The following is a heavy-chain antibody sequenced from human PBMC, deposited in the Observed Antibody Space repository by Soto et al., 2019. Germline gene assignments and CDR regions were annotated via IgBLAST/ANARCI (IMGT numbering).Heavy chain of an antibody. Sequence: QVQLVQSGAEVKKPGASVKVSCKASGYTFTSYGISWVRQAPGQGLEWMGWISAYNGNTNYAQKLQGRVTMTTDRSTSTAYMELRRLRSDDTAVYYCARDREKIVATMKGDGDYWGQGTLVTVSS. J-gene: IGHJ4*02. CDR1: GYTFTSYG. V-gene: IGHV1-18*04. CDR2: ISAYNGNT. CDR3: ARDREKIVATMKGDGDY. D-gene: IGHD5-12*01.